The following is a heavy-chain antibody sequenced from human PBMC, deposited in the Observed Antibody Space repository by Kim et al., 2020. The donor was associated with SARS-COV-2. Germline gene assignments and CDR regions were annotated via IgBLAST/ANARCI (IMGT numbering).Heavy chain of an antibody. CDR1: GGSISSGSYY. V-gene: IGHV4-61*02. J-gene: IGHJ4*02. D-gene: IGHD3-22*01. CDR2: IYTSGTT. Sequence: SETLSLTCTVSGGSISSGSYYWSWIRQPAGKGLEWIGRIYTSGTTNYNPSLKSRVTISVDTSKNQFSLKLSSVTAADTAVYYCARDGAYASSGYAYYWGQGTLVTVSS. CDR3: ARDGAYASSGYAYY.